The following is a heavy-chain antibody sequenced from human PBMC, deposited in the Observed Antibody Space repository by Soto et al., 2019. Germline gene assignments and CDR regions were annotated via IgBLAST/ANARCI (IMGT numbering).Heavy chain of an antibody. CDR1: GFTFSSYG. CDR3: AKGSSGWYPGYYYYGMDV. CDR2: ISYDGSNK. V-gene: IGHV3-30*18. J-gene: IGHJ6*02. D-gene: IGHD6-19*01. Sequence: VQLVESGGGVVQPGRSLRLSCAASGFTFSSYGMHWVRQAPGKGLEWVAVISYDGSNKYYADSVKGRFTISRDNSKNTLYLQMNSLRAEDTAVYYCAKGSSGWYPGYYYYGMDVWGQGTTVTVSS.